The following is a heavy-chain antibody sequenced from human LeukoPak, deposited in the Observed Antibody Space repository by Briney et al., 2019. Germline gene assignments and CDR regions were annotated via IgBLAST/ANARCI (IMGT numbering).Heavy chain of an antibody. CDR1: GYTFTSYY. CDR3: ARVRFPGIAAAGSSVDY. Sequence: GASVKVSCKASGYTFTSYYMHWVRQAPGQGLEWMGIINPSGGSTSYAQKFQGRVTMTRDMSTSTVYMELSSLRSEDTAVYYCARVRFPGIAAAGSSVDYWGQGTLVTVSS. V-gene: IGHV1-46*01. CDR2: INPSGGST. D-gene: IGHD6-13*01. J-gene: IGHJ4*02.